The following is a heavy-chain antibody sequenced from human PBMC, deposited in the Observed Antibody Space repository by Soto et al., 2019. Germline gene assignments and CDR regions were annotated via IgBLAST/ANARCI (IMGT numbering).Heavy chain of an antibody. CDR3: ARVNRGAFDH. V-gene: IGHV4-59*01. Sequence: QVQLQESGPGLVKASQTLSLTCTVSGGSIHDYYWVWIRQPPGKGLEWIGSIFYTGSTDYNPSLKSRVTLSLATSKNQFSLTLSSVNAADTAVYYCARVNRGAFDHWGQGALVTVSS. J-gene: IGHJ4*02. CDR1: GGSIHDYY. CDR2: IFYTGST.